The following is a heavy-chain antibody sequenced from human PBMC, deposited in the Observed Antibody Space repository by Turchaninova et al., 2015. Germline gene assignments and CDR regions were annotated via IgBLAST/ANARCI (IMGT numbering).Heavy chain of an antibody. CDR3: ARDRSELPDYYFVMDV. CDR2: INVGNGNP. CDR1: GYTFTSYA. V-gene: IGHV1-3*01. J-gene: IGHJ6*02. Sequence: QVQLVQSGAEVKKPGASVKVSCKASGYTFTSYAMHWVRQAPGPRLEWMGWINVGNGNPKYSQKFQGRVTISRDTSATTAYMELSSLRSEDTTVYYCARDRSELPDYYFVMDVWGQGTTVTVSS. D-gene: IGHD2-15*01.